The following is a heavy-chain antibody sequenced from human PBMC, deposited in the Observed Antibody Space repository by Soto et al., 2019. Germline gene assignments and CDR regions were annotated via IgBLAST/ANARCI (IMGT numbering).Heavy chain of an antibody. CDR1: GFTFSSYS. CDR3: ARDTDIFTGYRLWDY. Sequence: GGSLRLSCAASGFTFSSYSMHWVRQTPGKGLEWVAIIKHDGSDKYYVDSVKGRFTMSRDNAKNSLYLQMNSLRAEDTAVYYCARDTDIFTGYRLWDYWGQGILVTVSS. J-gene: IGHJ4*02. CDR2: IKHDGSDK. D-gene: IGHD3-9*01. V-gene: IGHV3-7*04.